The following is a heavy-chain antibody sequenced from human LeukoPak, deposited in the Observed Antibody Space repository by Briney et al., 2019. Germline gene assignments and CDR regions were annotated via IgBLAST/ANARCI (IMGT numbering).Heavy chain of an antibody. V-gene: IGHV4-38-2*02. CDR2: IYHSGST. D-gene: IGHD1-26*01. Sequence: SSETLSLTCAVSGYSISSGYYWGWIRQPPGKGLEWIGSIYHSGSTYYNPSLKSRVTISVDTSKNQFSLKLSSVTAADTAVYYCARDRGQWELFDWGQGTLVTVSS. CDR3: ARDRGQWELFD. CDR1: GYSISSGYY. J-gene: IGHJ4*02.